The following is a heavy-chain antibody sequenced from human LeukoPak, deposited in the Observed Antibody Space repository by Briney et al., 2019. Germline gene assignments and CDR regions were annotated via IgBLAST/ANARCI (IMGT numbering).Heavy chain of an antibody. CDR2: IYCGGGST. D-gene: IGHD2-21*01. J-gene: IGHJ2*01. Sequence: GGSLRLSRAASGFTFRSHAMTWFRQGPGKGLEWVSSIYCGGGSTVYADSVKGRLTIFRDNSKYTLDLQMNSLRVEDSGLYYCATDRTVVPIAYWYFDLWGRGTLVTVSS. CDR3: ATDRTVVPIAYWYFDL. V-gene: IGHV3-23*01. CDR1: GFTFRSHA.